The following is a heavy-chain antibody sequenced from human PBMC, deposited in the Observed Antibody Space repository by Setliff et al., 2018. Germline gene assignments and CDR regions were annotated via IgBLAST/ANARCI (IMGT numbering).Heavy chain of an antibody. D-gene: IGHD6-25*01. CDR3: ARSPANGGHDAFDI. CDR1: GFGFSSYT. Sequence: PGGSLRLSCEGSGFGFSSYTMNWVRQTPGGGLEWVSSISIRSDYINYADSVKGRFVISRDNANNSLFLQMNGLRAEDTAVFYCARSPANGGHDAFDIWGQGTMVTVS. V-gene: IGHV3-21*03. J-gene: IGHJ3*02. CDR2: ISIRSDYI.